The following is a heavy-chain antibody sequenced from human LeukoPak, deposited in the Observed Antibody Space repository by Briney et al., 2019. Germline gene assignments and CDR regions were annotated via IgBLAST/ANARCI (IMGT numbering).Heavy chain of an antibody. CDR2: INPSGGST. CDR1: GGTFSSYA. Sequence: ASVKVSCKASGGTFSSYAITWVRQAPGQGLEWMGIINPSGGSTSYAQKFQGRVTMTRDTSTSTVYMELSSLRSVDTAVYYCARGGDYYDSSGDACFDYWGQGTLVTVSS. J-gene: IGHJ4*02. CDR3: ARGGDYYDSSGDACFDY. V-gene: IGHV1-46*01. D-gene: IGHD3-22*01.